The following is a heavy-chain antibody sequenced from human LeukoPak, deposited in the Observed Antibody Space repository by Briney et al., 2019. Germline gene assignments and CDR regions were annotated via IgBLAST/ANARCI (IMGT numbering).Heavy chain of an antibody. V-gene: IGHV3-48*01. CDR2: ISSSSSTM. J-gene: IGHJ5*02. CDR3: ASWNFGSWFDP. D-gene: IGHD3-10*01. Sequence: GSLRLSCAASGFTFSSYSMNWVRQAPGKGLEWVSYISSSSSTMYYADSVKSRFTISRDNAKNSLYLQMNSLRAEDTAVYYCASWNFGSWFDPWGQGTLVTVSS. CDR1: GFTFSSYS.